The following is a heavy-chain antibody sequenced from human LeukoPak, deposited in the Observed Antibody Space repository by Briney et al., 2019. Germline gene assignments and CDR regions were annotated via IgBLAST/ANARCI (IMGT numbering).Heavy chain of an antibody. V-gene: IGHV3-30*18. D-gene: IGHD6-19*01. CDR1: RFTFSSYG. CDR2: ISYDGSNK. Sequence: GGSLRLSCAASRFTFSSYGIHWVRQAPGKGLEWVAVISYDGSNKYSADSVKGRFTISRDNSKNTLYLQMNSLRAEDTAVYYCAKGDSSGWTAFDYWGQGTLVTVSS. CDR3: AKGDSSGWTAFDY. J-gene: IGHJ4*02.